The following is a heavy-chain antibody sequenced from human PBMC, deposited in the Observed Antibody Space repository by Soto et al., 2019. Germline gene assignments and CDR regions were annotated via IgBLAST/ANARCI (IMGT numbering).Heavy chain of an antibody. J-gene: IGHJ6*02. Sequence: SETLSLTCAVYGGSFSGYYWSWIRQPPGTGLEWIGEINHSGSTNYNPSLKSRVTISVDTSKNQFSLKLSSVTAADTAVYYCARRITIFGVVIKYYYYYGMDVWGQGTTVTVSS. CDR1: GGSFSGYY. CDR3: ARRITIFGVVIKYYYYYGMDV. D-gene: IGHD3-3*01. V-gene: IGHV4-34*01. CDR2: INHSGST.